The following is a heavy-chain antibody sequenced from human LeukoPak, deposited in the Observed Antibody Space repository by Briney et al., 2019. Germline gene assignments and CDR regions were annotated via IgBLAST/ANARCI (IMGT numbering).Heavy chain of an antibody. D-gene: IGHD6-13*01. Sequence: PGGSLRLSCAASGFTFSSYAMSWVRQAPGKGLEWVANIKQDGSEKYYVDSVKGRFTISRDNAKNSLYLQMNSLRAEDTAVYYCARDTWGVAAAGNFDYWGQGTLVTVSS. CDR3: ARDTWGVAAAGNFDY. V-gene: IGHV3-7*01. CDR1: GFTFSSYA. CDR2: IKQDGSEK. J-gene: IGHJ4*02.